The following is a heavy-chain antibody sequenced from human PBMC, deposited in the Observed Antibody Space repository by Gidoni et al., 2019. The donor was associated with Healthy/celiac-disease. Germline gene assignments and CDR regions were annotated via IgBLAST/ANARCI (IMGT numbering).Heavy chain of an antibody. D-gene: IGHD3-10*01. CDR3: ARDSGPPSKWFGESLGWFDP. V-gene: IGHV1-2*02. CDR2: INPNSGGT. J-gene: IGHJ5*02. Sequence: QVQLVQSGAEVKKPGASVKVSCKASGYTFTADYMPWVRQAPGQGLEWMGWINPNSGGTNYAQKFQGRVTMTRDTSISTAYMELSRLRSDDTAVYYCARDSGPPSKWFGESLGWFDPWGQGTLVTVSS. CDR1: GYTFTADY.